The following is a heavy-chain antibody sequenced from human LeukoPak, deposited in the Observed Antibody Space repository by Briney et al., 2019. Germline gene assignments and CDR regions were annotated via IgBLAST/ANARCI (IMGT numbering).Heavy chain of an antibody. V-gene: IGHV4-34*01. Sequence: SETLSLTCAAYGGSFSGYYWSWIRQPPGKGLEWIGEINHRGNTDYNPSLKSRVTISVDTSKNQFSLKLSSVTAADTAVYYCAGHHPRNTVDFWGQGTLVTVSS. J-gene: IGHJ4*02. D-gene: IGHD2/OR15-2a*01. CDR2: INHRGNT. CDR3: AGHHPRNTVDF. CDR1: GGSFSGYY.